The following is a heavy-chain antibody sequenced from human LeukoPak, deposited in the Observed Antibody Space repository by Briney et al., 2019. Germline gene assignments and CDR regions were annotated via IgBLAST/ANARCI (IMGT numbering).Heavy chain of an antibody. CDR2: ISASGGTT. Sequence: GGSLKLSCAASRYTSNNYAMSWVRQAPGTGLECVSPISASGGTTYYADTVKGRFTISRDNSENTLFLQMNSLRAEDTAVYYCAKEPREYCSSTSCPNWFDSWGQGTLVTVSS. J-gene: IGHJ5*01. D-gene: IGHD2-2*01. CDR1: RYTSNNYA. CDR3: AKEPREYCSSTSCPNWFDS. V-gene: IGHV3-23*01.